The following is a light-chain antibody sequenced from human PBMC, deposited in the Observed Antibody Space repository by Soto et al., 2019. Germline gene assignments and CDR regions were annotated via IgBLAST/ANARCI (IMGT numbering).Light chain of an antibody. CDR3: QQHGGSPGT. CDR2: GAS. Sequence: EIVLTQSPGTLSLSPGERATLSCRASQSLSSGYLAWYQQKPGQAPRLLIFGASNRATGIPDRFGGSGSGTDFTLTISRLEPEDFAVYYCQQHGGSPGTFGQGTRVEI. J-gene: IGKJ1*01. CDR1: QSLSSGY. V-gene: IGKV3-20*01.